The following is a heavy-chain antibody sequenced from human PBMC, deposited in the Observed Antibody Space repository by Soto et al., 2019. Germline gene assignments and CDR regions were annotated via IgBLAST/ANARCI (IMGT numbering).Heavy chain of an antibody. J-gene: IGHJ4*02. CDR2: IIPIFGTA. Sequence: GASVKVSCKASGGTFSSYAISWVRQAPGQGLEWMGGIIPIFGTANYAQKFQGRVTITADESTSTAYMELSSLRSEDTAVYYCARVIAAAGPYFDYWGQGTLVTVSS. CDR3: ARVIAAAGPYFDY. V-gene: IGHV1-69*13. CDR1: GGTFSSYA. D-gene: IGHD6-13*01.